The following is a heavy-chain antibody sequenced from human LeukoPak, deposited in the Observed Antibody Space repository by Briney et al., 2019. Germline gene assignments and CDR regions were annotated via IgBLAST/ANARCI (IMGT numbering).Heavy chain of an antibody. J-gene: IGHJ4*02. CDR1: GGSIRSHY. D-gene: IGHD1-26*01. CDR3: ATMSGRYYAYFDY. Sequence: SETLSLTCTVSGGSIRSHYWSWIRQPPGKGLEWIGYIYFSGSTNYNPSLRSRVTISLDTSTNQFSLKVTSVTAADTAVYYCATMSGRYYAYFDYWGQGTPVTVSS. V-gene: IGHV4-59*11. CDR2: IYFSGST.